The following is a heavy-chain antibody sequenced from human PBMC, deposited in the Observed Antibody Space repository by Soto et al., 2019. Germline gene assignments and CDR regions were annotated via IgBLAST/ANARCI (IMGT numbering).Heavy chain of an antibody. CDR2: IYRGGST. J-gene: IGHJ3*02. V-gene: IGHV3-53*01. Sequence: GGSLRLFCAASGFTVRSNYMSWVRQAPGEWLEWVSVIYRGGSTYYADSVKGRFTISRDNSKNTLYLQRNSLRAEDTAVYYCARGPGIAVAGTSWDAFDIWGQGTMVTVSS. CDR1: GFTVRSNY. CDR3: ARGPGIAVAGTSWDAFDI. D-gene: IGHD6-19*01.